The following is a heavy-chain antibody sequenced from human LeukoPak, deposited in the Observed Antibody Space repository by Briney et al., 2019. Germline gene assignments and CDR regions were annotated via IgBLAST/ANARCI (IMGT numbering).Heavy chain of an antibody. D-gene: IGHD5-12*01. CDR2: IYHSGST. CDR3: ARDYGSGYDSLFHFDY. J-gene: IGHJ4*02. V-gene: IGHV4-30-2*01. CDR1: GGSISSGGYY. Sequence: PSQTLSLTCTVSGGSISSGGYYWSWIRQPPGKGLEWIGYIYHSGSTYYNPSLKSRVTISVDRSKNQFSLKPSSVTAADTAVYYCARDYGSGYDSLFHFDYWGQGTLVTVSS.